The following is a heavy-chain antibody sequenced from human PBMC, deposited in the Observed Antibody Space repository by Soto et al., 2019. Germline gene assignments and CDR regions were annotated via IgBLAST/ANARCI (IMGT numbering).Heavy chain of an antibody. J-gene: IGHJ4*02. V-gene: IGHV4-31*03. CDR1: VGSISNCGYY. D-gene: IGHD3-22*01. CDR3: ARGSLYYNSSGFYPEVFWYDS. CDR2: IYYTGST. Sequence: PSETLSLTCTVSVGSISNCGYYRSWIRHHPGKGLEWIGYIYYTGSTYYNPSLKSRVFISVDTSENELSLNISSVTASDTDVYSCARGSLYYNSSGFYPEVFWYDSWGQGTLVTVSS.